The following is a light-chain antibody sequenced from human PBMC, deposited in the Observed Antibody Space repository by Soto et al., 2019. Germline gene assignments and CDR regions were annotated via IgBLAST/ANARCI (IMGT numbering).Light chain of an antibody. V-gene: IGKV1-27*01. CDR2: AAS. CDR1: QGISNY. Sequence: DIQMTQSPSSLSASVGDRVTITCRASQGISNYLAWYQQKPGKVPKLLIYAASTLQSGVPSRFSGSGSGTDFTLTISRLQPEDVATYYCQKYNSARALTFGGGTKVEIK. J-gene: IGKJ4*01. CDR3: QKYNSARALT.